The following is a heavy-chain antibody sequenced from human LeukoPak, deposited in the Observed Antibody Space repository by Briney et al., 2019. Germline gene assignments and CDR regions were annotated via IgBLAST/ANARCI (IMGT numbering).Heavy chain of an antibody. CDR2: IKTDGSVK. D-gene: IGHD6-6*01. J-gene: IGHJ4*02. CDR1: GFTFTSYW. V-gene: IGHV3-7*01. Sequence: PGGSLRLSCAASGFTFTSYWMSWVRQAPGKGLEWVANIKTDGSVKYYQDSVKGRFTISRDNAKNSLYLQVNSQRAEDTAVYHCARIGYSSSSFDYWGQGTLVIVSS. CDR3: ARIGYSSSSFDY.